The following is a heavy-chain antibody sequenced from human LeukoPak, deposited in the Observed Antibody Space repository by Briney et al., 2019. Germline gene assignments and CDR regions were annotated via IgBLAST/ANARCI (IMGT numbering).Heavy chain of an antibody. J-gene: IGHJ5*02. D-gene: IGHD3-9*01. Sequence: SQTLSLTCAVSGGSISSGGYSWSWIRQPPGKGLEWIGYIYHSGSTYYNPSLKRRVTISVDRSKNQFSLKLSSVTAADTAVYYCARVIPEGYDILTGTGWFDPWGQGTLVTVSS. V-gene: IGHV4-30-2*01. CDR1: GGSISSGGYS. CDR2: IYHSGST. CDR3: ARVIPEGYDILTGTGWFDP.